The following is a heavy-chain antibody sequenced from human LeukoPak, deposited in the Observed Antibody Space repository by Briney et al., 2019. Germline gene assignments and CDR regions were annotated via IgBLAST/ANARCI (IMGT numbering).Heavy chain of an antibody. J-gene: IGHJ4*02. CDR1: GFTFSSCG. V-gene: IGHV3-23*01. CDR3: AKVSDRSGGYRPFDS. D-gene: IGHD3-10*01. Sequence: GGTLRLSCAASGFTFSSCGMSWVRQAPGKGLEWVSTISASGYNTYYADSVQGRFTISRDNSKDTLYLQMDSLRAEDTAVYFCAKVSDRSGGYRPFDSWGQGTLVPVSS. CDR2: ISASGYNT.